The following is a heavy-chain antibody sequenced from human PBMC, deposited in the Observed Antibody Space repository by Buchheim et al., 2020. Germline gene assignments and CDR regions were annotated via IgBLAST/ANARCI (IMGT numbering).Heavy chain of an antibody. CDR2: ISSSSSMI. CDR3: ARARSGYLYYFDY. V-gene: IGHV3-48*02. D-gene: IGHD5-12*01. CDR1: GFTFSSYS. Sequence: EVQLVESGGGLVQPGGSLRLSCAASGFTFSSYSMNWVRQAPGKGLEWVSYISSSSSMIYYADSVKGRFTISRDHAKNSLYLRMNSLRDEDTAVYYCARARSGYLYYFDYWGQGTL. J-gene: IGHJ4*02.